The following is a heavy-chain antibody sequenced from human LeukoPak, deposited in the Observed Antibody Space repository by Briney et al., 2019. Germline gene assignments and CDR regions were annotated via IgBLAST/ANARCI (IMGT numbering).Heavy chain of an antibody. CDR3: ARAYYYDSSGLYYFDY. J-gene: IGHJ4*02. V-gene: IGHV3-13*01. CDR1: GFTFCSYD. D-gene: IGHD3-22*01. CDR2: IGTAGDT. Sequence: PGGSVRLSCAACGFTFCSYDMHWPPQARGKGLEWVSAIGTAGDTYYPGSVKGRFTISRENAKNSLYLQMNSLRAGDTAVYYCARAYYYDSSGLYYFDYWGQGTLVTVSS.